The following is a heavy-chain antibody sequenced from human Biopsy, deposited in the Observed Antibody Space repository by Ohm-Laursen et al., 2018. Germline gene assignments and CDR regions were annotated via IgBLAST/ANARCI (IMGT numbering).Heavy chain of an antibody. CDR2: IWYDGSNK. Sequence: SLRLSCAASGFTFSSYGMHWVRQAPGKGLEWMAVIWYDGSNKYYADSVKGRFTISRDNSKNTLYLQMNSLRAEDTAVYYCASEMMSEAGGFDYWGQGTLVTVSS. D-gene: IGHD3-10*01. CDR3: ASEMMSEAGGFDY. CDR1: GFTFSSYG. V-gene: IGHV3-33*01. J-gene: IGHJ4*02.